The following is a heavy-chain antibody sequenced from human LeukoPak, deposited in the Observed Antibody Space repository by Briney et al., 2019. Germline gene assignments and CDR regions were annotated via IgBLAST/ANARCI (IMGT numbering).Heavy chain of an antibody. D-gene: IGHD4-17*01. CDR1: GFTFRSHA. CDR3: VKDLFEGDYGDYGDY. Sequence: PGGSLRLSCVGSGFTFRSHAMSWVRQAPEKGLEFVSGIYENGGTTYYADSVKGRFTISRDNSKNTLYLQMSSLRAEDTAVYYCVKDLFEGDYGDYGDYWGQGTLVTVSS. J-gene: IGHJ4*02. V-gene: IGHV3-64D*06. CDR2: IYENGGTT.